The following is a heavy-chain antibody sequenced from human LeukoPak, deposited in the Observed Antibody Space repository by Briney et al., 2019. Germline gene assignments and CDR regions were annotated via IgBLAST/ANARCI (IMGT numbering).Heavy chain of an antibody. Sequence: SGGSLRLSCAASGFTFSNYAMFWVRQAPGKGLEWVSAIRGYDGGLSTSYADSVKGRFTISRDNSKNTLYLQMNSLRAEDTAVYYCAKGTDRYCSGGTCAFDYWGQGTLVTVSS. CDR2: IRGYDGGLST. CDR1: GFTFSNYA. D-gene: IGHD2-15*01. J-gene: IGHJ4*02. CDR3: AKGTDRYCSGGTCAFDY. V-gene: IGHV3-23*01.